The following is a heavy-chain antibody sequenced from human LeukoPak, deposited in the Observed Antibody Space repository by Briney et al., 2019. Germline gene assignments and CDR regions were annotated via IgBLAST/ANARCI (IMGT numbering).Heavy chain of an antibody. Sequence: GGSLRLSCAASGFTFSSYSMNWVRQAPGKGLEWVSSISSSSSYIYYADSVKGRFTISRDNARNSLYLQMNSLRAEDTAVYYCARDLDSSSWSVYWGQGTLVTVSS. CDR1: GFTFSSYS. CDR2: ISSSSSYI. D-gene: IGHD6-13*01. J-gene: IGHJ4*02. CDR3: ARDLDSSSWSVY. V-gene: IGHV3-21*01.